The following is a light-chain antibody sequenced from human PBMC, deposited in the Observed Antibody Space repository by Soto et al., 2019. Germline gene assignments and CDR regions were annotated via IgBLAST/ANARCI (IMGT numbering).Light chain of an antibody. Sequence: EIVMTQSPATLSVSPGERATLSCRASQSVSSNLAWYQQKPGQAPRLLISGASTRATGIPARFSGSGSGTELTLTISSLQSEDFAVYYCQQYNNWPRTFGQGTKV. J-gene: IGKJ1*01. V-gene: IGKV3-15*01. CDR2: GAS. CDR3: QQYNNWPRT. CDR1: QSVSSN.